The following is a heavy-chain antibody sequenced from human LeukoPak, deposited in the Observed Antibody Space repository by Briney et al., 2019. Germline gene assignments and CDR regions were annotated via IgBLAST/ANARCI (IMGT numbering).Heavy chain of an antibody. CDR2: ISAYNGNT. V-gene: IGHV1-18*01. Sequence: ASVKVSCKASGYTFTNYGISWMRQAPGQGLEWMGWISAYNGNTNYAQKLQGRVTMTTDTSTSTAYMELRSLRSDDTAVYYCARVPIVGADDAFDIWGQGTMVTVSS. J-gene: IGHJ3*02. D-gene: IGHD1-26*01. CDR1: GYTFTNYG. CDR3: ARVPIVGADDAFDI.